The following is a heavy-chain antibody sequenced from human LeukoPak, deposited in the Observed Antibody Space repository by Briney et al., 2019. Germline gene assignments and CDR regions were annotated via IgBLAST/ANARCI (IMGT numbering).Heavy chain of an antibody. Sequence: GESLKISCKGSGYSFTSYWIGWVRQMPGRGLEWMGMIYPGDSDTRYSPSFQGQVTISADKSISTAYLQWSSLKASDTAMYYCATNSRTPFGVVTYYFDYWGQGTLVTVSS. D-gene: IGHD3-3*01. CDR2: IYPGDSDT. J-gene: IGHJ4*02. CDR3: ATNSRTPFGVVTYYFDY. V-gene: IGHV5-51*01. CDR1: GYSFTSYW.